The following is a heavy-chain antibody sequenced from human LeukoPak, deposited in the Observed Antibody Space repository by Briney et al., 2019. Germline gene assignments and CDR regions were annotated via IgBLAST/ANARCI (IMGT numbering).Heavy chain of an antibody. D-gene: IGHD5-24*01. J-gene: IGHJ4*02. CDR2: VYYGGST. V-gene: IGHV4-59*01. CDR1: GGSISPYY. CDR3: ARGRDGYNYGPFDY. Sequence: SETLSLTCTVSGGSISPYYWGWIRQPPGKGLEWIGYVYYGGSTDYNPSLTSRVTISVDTSKNQFSLNLSSVTAADTAVYYCARGRDGYNYGPFDYWGQGTLVTVSS.